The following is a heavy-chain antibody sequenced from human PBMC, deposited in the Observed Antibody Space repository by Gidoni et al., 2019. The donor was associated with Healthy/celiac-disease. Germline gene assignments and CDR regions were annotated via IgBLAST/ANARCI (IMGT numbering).Heavy chain of an antibody. D-gene: IGHD6-13*01. J-gene: IGHJ6*02. CDR2: ISYDGSNK. V-gene: IGHV3-30-3*01. CDR3: ARGDSIAAAGYYYYGMDV. CDR1: GFTFSSYA. Sequence: QVQLVESGGGVVQPGRSLRLSCAASGFTFSSYAMHWVRQAPGKGLEWVAVISYDGSNKYYADSVKGRFTISRDNSKNTLYLQMNSLRAEDTAVYYCARGDSIAAAGYYYYGMDVWGQGTTVTVSS.